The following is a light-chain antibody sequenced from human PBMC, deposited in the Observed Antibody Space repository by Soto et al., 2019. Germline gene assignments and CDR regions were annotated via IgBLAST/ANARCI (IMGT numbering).Light chain of an antibody. CDR2: GES. Sequence: EIVLTQSPGTLSLSPGERATLSCRASQSVSSSYLAWYQQKPCQAPRLLIYGESSRATGIPDRFSGSGSGTDFTLTISRLESEDFAVYYCQQYGSSPYTFGQGTKLEIK. V-gene: IGKV3-20*01. J-gene: IGKJ2*01. CDR1: QSVSSSY. CDR3: QQYGSSPYT.